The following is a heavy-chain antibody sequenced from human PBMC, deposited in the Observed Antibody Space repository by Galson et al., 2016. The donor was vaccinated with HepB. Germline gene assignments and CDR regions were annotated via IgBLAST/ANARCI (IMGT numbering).Heavy chain of an antibody. Sequence: SLRLSCAASGFTFTSYWIHWVRQVPGEGLVWVSRINSDGSSTHYADSVKGRFTISRDNAKNTVYQQMNSLRVEDTAVYYCARVGVIPYYYYGMDVWGQGTMVIVSS. CDR3: ARVGVIPYYYYGMDV. D-gene: IGHD3-10*01. J-gene: IGHJ6*01. CDR2: INSDGSST. V-gene: IGHV3-74*01. CDR1: GFTFTSYW.